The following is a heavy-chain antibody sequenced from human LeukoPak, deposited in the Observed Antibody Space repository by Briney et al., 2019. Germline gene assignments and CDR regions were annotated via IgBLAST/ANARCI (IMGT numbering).Heavy chain of an antibody. J-gene: IGHJ6*03. CDR1: GGSIGTYY. CDR2: IYVTGT. Sequence: SSETLSLTCTVSGGSIGTYYWSWIRQSPGRGLEWIGYIYVTGTRYNPYLQSRVTISVDRSRNQFFLKMGSVTAADTAVYYCARHIGGGIEDMDVWGKGTKVIVSS. V-gene: IGHV4-59*08. CDR3: ARHIGGGIEDMDV. D-gene: IGHD3-16*02.